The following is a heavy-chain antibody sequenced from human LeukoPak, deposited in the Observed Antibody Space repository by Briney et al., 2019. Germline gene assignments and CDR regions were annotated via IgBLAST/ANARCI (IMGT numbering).Heavy chain of an antibody. CDR3: ARGIVRWSFDY. J-gene: IGHJ4*02. D-gene: IGHD4-23*01. CDR1: GDFVSSSRAY. Sequence: SETLSLTCTISGDFVSSSRAYWGWIRQPPGKGLEWIGSTSYSGSTYYNPSLKSRVTISVDTSKNQFSLKLSSVTAADTAVYYCARGIVRWSFDYWGQGTLVTVSS. CDR2: TSYSGST. V-gene: IGHV4-39*07.